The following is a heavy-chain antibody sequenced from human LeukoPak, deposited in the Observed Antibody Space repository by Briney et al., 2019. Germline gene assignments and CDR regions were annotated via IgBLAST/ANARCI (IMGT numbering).Heavy chain of an antibody. CDR1: GGSISSSTFY. D-gene: IGHD4-17*01. CDR3: AREREGPYGYLDY. V-gene: IGHV4-39*02. CDR2: LYYSGST. J-gene: IGHJ4*02. Sequence: SETLSLTCTVSGGSISSSTFYWGWIRQPPGKGLEWIGSLYYSGSTYYNPSLKSRVTISVDTSENQFSLKLSSVTAADTAVYYCAREREGPYGYLDYWGQGTLVTVSS.